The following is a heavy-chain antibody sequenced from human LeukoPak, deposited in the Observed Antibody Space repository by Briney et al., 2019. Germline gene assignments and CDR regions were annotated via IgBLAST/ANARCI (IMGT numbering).Heavy chain of an antibody. J-gene: IGHJ4*02. CDR1: GGTFSSYA. D-gene: IGHD3-22*01. Sequence: ASVKVSCKASGGTFSSYAISWVRQAPGQGLEWMGGIIPIFGTANYAQKFQGRVTITADKSTSTAYMELSSLRSEDTAVYYCETYYYDSSGYYYYDYWGQGTLVTVSS. CDR3: ETYYYDSSGYYYYDY. CDR2: IIPIFGTA. V-gene: IGHV1-69*06.